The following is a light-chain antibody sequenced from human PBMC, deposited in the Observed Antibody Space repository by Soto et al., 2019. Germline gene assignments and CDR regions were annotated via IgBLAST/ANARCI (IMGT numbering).Light chain of an antibody. J-gene: IGLJ1*01. CDR1: SSDFVTYNL. CDR2: XXX. Sequence: QSGLTQPASVSGSPGQSINISCTGTSSDFVTYNLVSWYQQRPGKSXTVLXYXXXXXSSGVSNRFSGSKSGNTASLTISGLQTEDEADYYCYSFAGSTTFSYVFGPGTKVTVL. CDR3: YSFAGSTTFSYV. V-gene: IGLV2-23*02.